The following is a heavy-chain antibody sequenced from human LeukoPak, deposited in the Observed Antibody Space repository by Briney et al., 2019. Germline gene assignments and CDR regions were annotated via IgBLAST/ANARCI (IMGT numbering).Heavy chain of an antibody. J-gene: IGHJ4*02. CDR3: AIHQRSSGWPDY. Sequence: PSETLSLTCTVSGGSISSYYWGWIRQPPGKGLEWIGSIYYSGSTYYNPSLKSRVTISVDTSKNQFSLKLSSVTAADTAVYYCAIHQRSSGWPDYWGQGTLVTVSS. CDR2: IYYSGST. D-gene: IGHD6-19*01. CDR1: GGSISSYY. V-gene: IGHV4-39*07.